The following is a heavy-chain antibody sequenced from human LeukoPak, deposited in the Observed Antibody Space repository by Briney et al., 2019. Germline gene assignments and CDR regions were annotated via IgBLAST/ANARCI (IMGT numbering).Heavy chain of an antibody. Sequence: GGSLRLSCAASGFTFRNFAMSWVRQAPGKGLEWVSGLSHGGTRNFYAASVKGRFTISRDDSNNTLFLQMDNLRVEDTATYYCAKDIELFMSWGQGTLVIVSS. CDR1: GFTFRNFA. CDR3: AKDIELFMS. V-gene: IGHV3-23*01. D-gene: IGHD1-26*01. J-gene: IGHJ5*02. CDR2: LSHGGTRN.